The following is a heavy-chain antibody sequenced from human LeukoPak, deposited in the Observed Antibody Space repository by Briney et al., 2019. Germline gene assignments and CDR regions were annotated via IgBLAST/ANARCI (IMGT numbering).Heavy chain of an antibody. CDR2: IYTSGST. CDR3: ARVGGMTTINNAAFDI. D-gene: IGHD4-4*01. Sequence: SETLSLTCTVSGGSISSYYWSWIRQPAGKGLEWIGRIYTSGSTNYNPSLKSRVTMSVDTSKNQFSLKLSSVTAADTAVYYCARVGGMTTINNAAFDIWGQGTMVTLSS. J-gene: IGHJ3*02. V-gene: IGHV4-4*07. CDR1: GGSISSYY.